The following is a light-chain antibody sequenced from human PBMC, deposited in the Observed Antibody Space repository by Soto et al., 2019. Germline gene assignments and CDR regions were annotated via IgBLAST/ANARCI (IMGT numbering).Light chain of an antibody. J-gene: IGKJ2*01. V-gene: IGKV3-15*01. CDR2: GAS. CDR3: QQYNNWPSRYT. CDR1: QSVSSN. Sequence: EIVMTQSPATLSVSPGERATLSCRASQSVSSNLAWYQQKPGQAPRLLIYGASTRATGIPARFSGSGSGTEFTLTISSLQSEDFAVYYCQQYNNWPSRYTFGQG.